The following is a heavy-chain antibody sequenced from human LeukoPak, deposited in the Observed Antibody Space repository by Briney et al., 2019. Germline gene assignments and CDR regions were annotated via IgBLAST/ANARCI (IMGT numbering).Heavy chain of an antibody. CDR3: ARVRGAVAGTKAFDI. J-gene: IGHJ3*02. D-gene: IGHD6-19*01. CDR2: ISSEGGSK. Sequence: GGSLRLSCAASGFTFSDYAMHWVRQAPGKGLEWVAAISSEGGSKYYANSVKGRFTISRDNSKNTLSLQMNSLRAEDTAVYYCARVRGAVAGTKAFDIWGQGTMVTVSS. V-gene: IGHV3-30-3*01. CDR1: GFTFSDYA.